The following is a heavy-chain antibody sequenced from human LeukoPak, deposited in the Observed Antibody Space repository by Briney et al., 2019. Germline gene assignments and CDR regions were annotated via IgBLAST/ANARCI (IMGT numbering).Heavy chain of an antibody. CDR3: ARQRVGLDY. D-gene: IGHD1-26*01. V-gene: IGHV4-59*08. CDR2: IYSSGST. CDR1: GGSISSYY. J-gene: IGHJ4*02. Sequence: SETLSLTCTVSGGSISSYYWSWIRQPPGKGLEWIGFIYSSGSTNYNPSLKSRVTLSVDTSKNQVSLNLSSVTATDTAVYYCARQRVGLDYWGQGTLVTVSS.